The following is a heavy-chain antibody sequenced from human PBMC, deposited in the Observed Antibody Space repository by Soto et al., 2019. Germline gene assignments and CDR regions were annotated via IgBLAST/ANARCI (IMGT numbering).Heavy chain of an antibody. J-gene: IGHJ4*02. CDR3: ARDGDTAMARYFDY. CDR1: GFTFSSYA. CDR2: MSYDGSNK. V-gene: IGHV3-30-3*01. D-gene: IGHD5-18*01. Sequence: GGSLSLACDASGFTFSSYAMPRVRQAPGKGLELVAVMSYDGSNKYYADSVKGRFTISRDNSKNTLYLQMNSLRAEDTAVYYCARDGDTAMARYFDYWGQGTLVTVS.